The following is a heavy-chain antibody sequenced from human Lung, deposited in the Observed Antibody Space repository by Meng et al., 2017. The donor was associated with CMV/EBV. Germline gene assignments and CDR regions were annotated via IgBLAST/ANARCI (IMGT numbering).Heavy chain of an antibody. J-gene: IGHJ3*02. CDR1: GFTFSDYW. Sequence: AGSXSLXCAASGFTFSDYWMAWVRQTPGKGLEWVDNIKRDGSEKYYVDSLKGRFTVSRDNAKNSLYLQMRTLRAEDTAVYYCVTYYADIVLGAFDICGQGAVVTVSS. D-gene: IGHD2-15*01. CDR2: IKRDGSEK. CDR3: VTYYADIVLGAFDI. V-gene: IGHV3-7*01.